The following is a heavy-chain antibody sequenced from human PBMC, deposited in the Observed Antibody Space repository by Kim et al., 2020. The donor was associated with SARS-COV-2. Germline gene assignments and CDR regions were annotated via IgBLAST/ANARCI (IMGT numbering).Heavy chain of an antibody. CDR1: GGSISSGGYY. V-gene: IGHV4-31*03. J-gene: IGHJ5*02. D-gene: IGHD6-13*01. CDR2: IYYSGST. Sequence: SETLSLTCTVSGGSISSGGYYWSWIRQHPGKGLEWIGYIYYSGSTYYNPSLKSRVTISVDTSKNQFSLKLSSVTAADTAVYYCARDRIAAAWFDPWGQGTLVTVSS. CDR3: ARDRIAAAWFDP.